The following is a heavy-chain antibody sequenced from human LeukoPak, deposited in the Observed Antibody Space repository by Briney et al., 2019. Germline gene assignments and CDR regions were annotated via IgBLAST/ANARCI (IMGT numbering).Heavy chain of an antibody. V-gene: IGHV3-23*01. CDR3: ARGQRYYGSGSPSPH. D-gene: IGHD3-10*01. CDR1: GFTFSSYA. J-gene: IGHJ4*02. Sequence: GGSLGLSCAASGFTFSSYAMSWVRQAPGKGLEWVSAISGSGGSTYYADSVKGRFTISRDNSKNTLYLQMSSLRAEDSAVYYCARGQRYYGSGSPSPHWGQGTLVTVSS. CDR2: ISGSGGST.